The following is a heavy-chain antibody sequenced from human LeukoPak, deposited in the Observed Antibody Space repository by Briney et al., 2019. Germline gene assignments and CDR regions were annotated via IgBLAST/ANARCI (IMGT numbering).Heavy chain of an antibody. CDR2: IYSTGNT. D-gene: IGHD1-26*01. CDR1: GGSISNYY. Sequence: SETLSLTCTVSGGSISNYYWSWIRQPAGKGLEYIGRIYSTGNTNYNPSLKSRVTMAVDTSNNQLSLKLTSVTAADTDLYFCARGPGYTGSYSFDYWGPGTLVTVSA. V-gene: IGHV4-4*07. CDR3: ARGPGYTGSYSFDY. J-gene: IGHJ4*02.